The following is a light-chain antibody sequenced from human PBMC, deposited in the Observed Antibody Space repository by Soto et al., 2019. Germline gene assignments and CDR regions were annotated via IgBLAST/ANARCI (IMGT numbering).Light chain of an antibody. CDR2: ASS. J-gene: IGKJ2*01. V-gene: IGKV3-15*01. Sequence: RLMTQSPATLSVFPGERATLSCRASQSANTNLARYQQKPGQAPRLLLYASSIRATGVTPRFSGSGSGTAFTITISSLPSADFAIYYCHQYNDWPSMYTCGQGTKLEIK. CDR1: QSANTN. CDR3: HQYNDWPSMYT.